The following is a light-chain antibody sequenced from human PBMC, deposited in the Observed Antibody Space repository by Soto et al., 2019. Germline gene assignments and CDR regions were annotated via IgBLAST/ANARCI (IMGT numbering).Light chain of an antibody. Sequence: SYVLTQPPSVSVAPGQTARITCGGANFGSKTVHWYQQKPGQAPRLVVSDNSDRPSGIPERVSWSTSEDTATLTISRVEAGDEADAYCQVWHSTSDHLVFGGGTKLTVL. CDR3: QVWHSTSDHLV. J-gene: IGLJ3*02. V-gene: IGLV3-21*02. CDR1: NFGSKT. CDR2: DNS.